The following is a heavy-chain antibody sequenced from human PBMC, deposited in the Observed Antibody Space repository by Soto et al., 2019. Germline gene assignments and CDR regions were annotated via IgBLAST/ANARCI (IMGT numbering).Heavy chain of an antibody. CDR3: AREWSAAGHFYGMDV. CDR2: MNTNSGDT. CDR1: GYTFTSYD. J-gene: IGHJ6*02. V-gene: IGHV1-8*01. D-gene: IGHD6-13*01. Sequence: QVQLVQSGAEVKKPGGSVQVSCKTSGYTFTSYDINWVRQAPGQGLEWVGWMNTNSGDTRSAQKFRGRLTLTRDKSMRAVYMKLTNLRPADTAVYYCAREWSAAGHFYGMDVWGQGITVAVSS.